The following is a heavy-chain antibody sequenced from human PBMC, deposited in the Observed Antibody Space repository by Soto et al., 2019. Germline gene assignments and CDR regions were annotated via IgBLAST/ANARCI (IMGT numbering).Heavy chain of an antibody. Sequence: PXVFIRISCKACEDMCTLYWIGWVRQMPGKGLEWMGIIYPGDSDTRYSPSFQGQVTISADKSISTASLQWSSLKASDTAVYYCARQSPTPGYYYFSYGMDVWGQGTTVTVSS. V-gene: IGHV5-51*01. J-gene: IGHJ6*02. CDR3: ARQSPTPGYYYFSYGMDV. CDR1: EDMCTLYW. CDR2: IYPGDSDT. D-gene: IGHD6-25*01.